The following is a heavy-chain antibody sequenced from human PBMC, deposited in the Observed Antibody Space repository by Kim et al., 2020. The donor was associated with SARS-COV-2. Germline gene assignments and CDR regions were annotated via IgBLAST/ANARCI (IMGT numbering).Heavy chain of an antibody. V-gene: IGHV1-69*04. J-gene: IGHJ4*02. CDR2: IIPILGIA. CDR1: GGTFSSYA. D-gene: IGHD2-2*01. CDR3: ASKCSSTSCGFDY. Sequence: SVKVSCKASGGTFSSYAISWVRQAPGQGLEWMGRIIPILGIANYAQKFQGRVTITADKSTSTAYMELSSLRSEDTAVYYCASKCSSTSCGFDYWGQGTLVTVSS.